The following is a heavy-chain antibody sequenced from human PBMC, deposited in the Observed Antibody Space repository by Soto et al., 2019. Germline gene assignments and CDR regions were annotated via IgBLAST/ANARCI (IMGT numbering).Heavy chain of an antibody. Sequence: SETLSLTCTVSGGSISSSSYYWGWIRQPPGKGLEWIGSIYYSGSTYYNPSLKSRVTISVDTSKNQFSLKLSSVTAADTAVYYCATGEMRIFVYWGQGTLVTFSS. CDR2: IYYSGST. J-gene: IGHJ4*02. CDR1: GGSISSSSYY. V-gene: IGHV4-39*01. D-gene: IGHD2-15*01. CDR3: ATGEMRIFVY.